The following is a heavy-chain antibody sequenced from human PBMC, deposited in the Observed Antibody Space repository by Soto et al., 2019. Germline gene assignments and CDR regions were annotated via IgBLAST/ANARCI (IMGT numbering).Heavy chain of an antibody. J-gene: IGHJ3*02. D-gene: IGHD1-26*01. CDR3: TAGAPDAFDI. CDR2: IRSKAYGGTT. Sequence: GGSLRLSCTASGFTFGEYAMSWVRQAPGKGLEWVGFIRSKAYGGTTEYAASVKGRFTISRDDSKSIAYLQMNSLKTEDTAVYYCTAGAPDAFDIWGQGTMVTVSS. V-gene: IGHV3-49*04. CDR1: GFTFGEYA.